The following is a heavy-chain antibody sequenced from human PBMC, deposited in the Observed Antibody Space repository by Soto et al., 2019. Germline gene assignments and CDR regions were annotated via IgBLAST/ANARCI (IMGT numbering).Heavy chain of an antibody. CDR3: ARRFYYDRGSFDY. CDR2: ISNDGNNK. V-gene: IGHV3-30-3*01. D-gene: IGHD3-22*01. Sequence: PGGSLRLSCAASGFTFSSYVIHWVRQAPGKGLEWVALISNDGNNKYYADSVKGRFTISRDTSKDTVYLQMNSLRAEDTAVYYCARRFYYDRGSFDYGGQGPRVTVPS. J-gene: IGHJ4*02. CDR1: GFTFSSYV.